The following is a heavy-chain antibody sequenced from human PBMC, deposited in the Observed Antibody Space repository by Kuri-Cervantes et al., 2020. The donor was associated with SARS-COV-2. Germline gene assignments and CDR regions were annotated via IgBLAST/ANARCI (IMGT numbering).Heavy chain of an antibody. CDR3: VREFKFWSGFHDGMDV. CDR1: GFTFSSYD. D-gene: IGHD3-3*01. Sequence: GGSLRLSCAASGFTFSSYDMHWVRQAPGKGLEWVSVIWFDGSNKYSADSVKGRFTISSDNAKNMLYLQMNSLRAEDTAVYYCVREFKFWSGFHDGMDVWGQGATVTVSS. J-gene: IGHJ6*02. V-gene: IGHV3-33*01. CDR2: IWFDGSNK.